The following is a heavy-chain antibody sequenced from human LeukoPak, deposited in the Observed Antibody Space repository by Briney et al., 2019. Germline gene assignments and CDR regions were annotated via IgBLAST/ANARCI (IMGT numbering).Heavy chain of an antibody. V-gene: IGHV4-39*07. Sequence: SETLSLTCTVSGGSISSSSYYWGWIRQPPGKGLEWIGSIYYSGSTYYNPSLKSRVTISVDTSKNQFSLKLSSVTAADTAVYYCARSPGEYDYVWGSYRYTPFDYWGQGTLVTVSS. J-gene: IGHJ4*02. D-gene: IGHD3-16*02. CDR3: ARSPGEYDYVWGSYRYTPFDY. CDR2: IYYSGST. CDR1: GGSISSSSYY.